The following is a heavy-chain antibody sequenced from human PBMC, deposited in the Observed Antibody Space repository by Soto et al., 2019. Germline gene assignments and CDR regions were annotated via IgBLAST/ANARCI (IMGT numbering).Heavy chain of an antibody. CDR2: ISSSSSYI. CDR1: GFTFSSYS. CDR3: ARDLALYDYIWGSYRYNFDY. V-gene: IGHV3-21*01. D-gene: IGHD3-16*02. Sequence: PGGSLRLSCAASGFTFSSYSMNWVRQAPGKGLEWVSSISSSSSYIYYADSVKGRFTISRDNAKNSLYLQMNSLRAEDTAVYYCARDLALYDYIWGSYRYNFDYWGQGTLVTVSS. J-gene: IGHJ4*02.